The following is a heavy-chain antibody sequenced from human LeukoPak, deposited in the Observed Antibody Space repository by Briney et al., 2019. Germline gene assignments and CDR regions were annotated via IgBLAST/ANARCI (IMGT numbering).Heavy chain of an antibody. D-gene: IGHD3-22*01. CDR2: IYPGDSDT. CDR1: GYSFTSYW. V-gene: IGHV5-51*01. CDR3: ARHRRYYDSSGYYPIDY. Sequence: GESLKISCKGSGYSFTSYWIGWVRQMPGKGLEWMGIIYPGDSDTRYSPSFQGQVTISADKSISTAYLQWSSLKASDTAMYYCARHRRYYDSSGYYPIDYWGQGTLVTVSS. J-gene: IGHJ4*02.